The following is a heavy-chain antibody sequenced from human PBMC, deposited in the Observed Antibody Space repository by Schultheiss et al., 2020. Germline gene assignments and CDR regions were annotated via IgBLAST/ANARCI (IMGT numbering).Heavy chain of an antibody. CDR3: ARAGRFKDFDY. Sequence: GGSLRLSCAASGFTFSSYAMHWVRQAPGNGLEWVSSISSSSSYIYYADSVKGRFTISRDNAKNSLYLQMNSLRAEDTAVYYCARAGRFKDFDYWGQGTLVTVSS. CDR1: GFTFSSYA. J-gene: IGHJ4*02. V-gene: IGHV3-21*01. CDR2: ISSSSSYI. D-gene: IGHD3-16*01.